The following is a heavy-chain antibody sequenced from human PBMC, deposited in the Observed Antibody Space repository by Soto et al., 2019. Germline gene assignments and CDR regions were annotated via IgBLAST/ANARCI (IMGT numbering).Heavy chain of an antibody. CDR3: AKCRAITVFGVITPFDS. V-gene: IGHV3-23*01. D-gene: IGHD3-3*01. CDR2: ISGNSGTT. CDR1: GFNFSNYA. J-gene: IGHJ4*02. Sequence: EVQLLESGGDFKQPGGSLRLSCEGSGFNFSNYALNWVRQAPGKRLEWVSVISGNSGTTYYAASVKGRFTISRDNSQKTLYLQMNSLRADDTAVYSCAKCRAITVFGVITPFDSWGQGTLVTVSS.